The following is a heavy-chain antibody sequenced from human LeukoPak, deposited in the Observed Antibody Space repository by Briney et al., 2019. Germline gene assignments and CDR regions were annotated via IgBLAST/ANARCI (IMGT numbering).Heavy chain of an antibody. D-gene: IGHD6-19*01. V-gene: IGHV3-23*01. CDR3: AKDARRTSGWYFFDY. J-gene: IGHJ4*02. CDR1: GFAFSSQA. CDR2: ISDSGSIT. Sequence: GGSLRLPCAASGFAFSSQAMGWVRQAPGKGLEWVSVISDSGSITYYADSVKGRFTISRDNSKNTLFLQMNSLRAEDTAVYYCAKDARRTSGWYFFDYWGQGTLVTVSS.